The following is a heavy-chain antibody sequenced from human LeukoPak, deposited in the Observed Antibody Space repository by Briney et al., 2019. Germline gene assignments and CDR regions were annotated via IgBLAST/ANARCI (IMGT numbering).Heavy chain of an antibody. CDR3: ARVWQRLGGWFDP. CDR1: GFTFSSYA. V-gene: IGHV3-64*01. Sequence: PGGSLRLSCAASGFTFSSYAMHWVRQAPGKGLEYVSAISSNGGSTYYANSVKGRFTISRDNSKNTLYLQMGSLRAEDMAVYYCARVWQRLGGWFDPWGQGTLVTVSS. J-gene: IGHJ5*02. D-gene: IGHD6-25*01. CDR2: ISSNGGST.